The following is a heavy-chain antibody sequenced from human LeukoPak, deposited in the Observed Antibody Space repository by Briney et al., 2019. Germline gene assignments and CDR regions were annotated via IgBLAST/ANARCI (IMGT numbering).Heavy chain of an antibody. CDR2: IYYSGST. CDR1: GGSISSYY. CDR3: ARGRWLQLNYYYMDV. J-gene: IGHJ6*03. D-gene: IGHD5-24*01. Sequence: PSETLSLTCTVSGGSISSYYWSWIRQPPGKGLEWIGYIYYSGSTNYNPSLKSRVTISVDTSKNQFSLKLSSVTAADTAVYYCARGRWLQLNYYYMDVWGKGTTVTVSS. V-gene: IGHV4-59*01.